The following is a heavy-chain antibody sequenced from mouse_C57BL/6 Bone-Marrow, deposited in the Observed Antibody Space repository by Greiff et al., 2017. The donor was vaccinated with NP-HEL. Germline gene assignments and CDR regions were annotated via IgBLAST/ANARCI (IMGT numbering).Heavy chain of an antibody. CDR2: IHPNSGST. V-gene: IGHV1-64*01. CDR1: GYTFTSYW. J-gene: IGHJ3*01. Sequence: QVQLKQPGAELVKPGASVKLSCKASGYTFTSYWMHWVKQRPGQGLEWIGMIHPNSGSTNYNEKFKSKATLTVDKSSSTAYMQLSSLTSEYSAVYYCARGDGYDTWFAYWGQGTLVTVSA. D-gene: IGHD2-2*01. CDR3: ARGDGYDTWFAY.